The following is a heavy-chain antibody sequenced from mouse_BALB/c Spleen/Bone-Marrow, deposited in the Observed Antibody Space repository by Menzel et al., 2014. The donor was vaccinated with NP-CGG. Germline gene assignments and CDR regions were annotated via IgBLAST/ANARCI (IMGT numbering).Heavy chain of an antibody. D-gene: IGHD1-1*01. V-gene: IGHV14-3*02. CDR1: GFNIKDTY. J-gene: IGHJ2*01. Sequence: VQLQQSGAELVKPGASVKLSCTASGFNIKDTYMHWVKQRPKQGLEWIGRIDPANGNTKYDPKFQGKATITADTSSNTAYLQLSSLTSEDTAVYYCARYYYGSSLFDYWGQGTTLTVSS. CDR2: IDPANGNT. CDR3: ARYYYGSSLFDY.